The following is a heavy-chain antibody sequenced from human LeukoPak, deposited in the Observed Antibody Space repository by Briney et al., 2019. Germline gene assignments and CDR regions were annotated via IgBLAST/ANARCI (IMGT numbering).Heavy chain of an antibody. J-gene: IGHJ4*02. V-gene: IGHV1-69*13. D-gene: IGHD1-26*01. CDR1: GGTFSSYA. Sequence: SVKVSCKASGGTFSSYAISWVRQAPGQGLEWMGGIIPIFGTANYAQKFQGRVTITADESTSTAYMELSSLRSEDTVVYYCASIRSGSYRNFDYWGQGTLVTVSS. CDR2: IIPIFGTA. CDR3: ASIRSGSYRNFDY.